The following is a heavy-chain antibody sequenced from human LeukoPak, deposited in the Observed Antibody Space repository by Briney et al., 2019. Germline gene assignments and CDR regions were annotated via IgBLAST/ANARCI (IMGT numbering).Heavy chain of an antibody. Sequence: SETLSLTCAVYGGSFSGYYWSWIRQPPGKGLEWIGEINHSGSTNYNPSLKSRVTISVDTSRNQFSLKLSSVTAADTAVYYCARRGGGYCSSTSCYRRFDYWGQGTLVTVSS. CDR2: INHSGST. D-gene: IGHD2-2*01. J-gene: IGHJ4*02. CDR1: GGSFSGYY. V-gene: IGHV4-34*01. CDR3: ARRGGGYCSSTSCYRRFDY.